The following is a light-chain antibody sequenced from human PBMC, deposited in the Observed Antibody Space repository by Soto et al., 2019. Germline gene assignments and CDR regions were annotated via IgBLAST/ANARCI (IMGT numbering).Light chain of an antibody. V-gene: IGLV2-14*01. CDR1: SSDVGSYYY. CDR2: EVS. Sequence: QSALTQPASVSGSPGQSITISCTGTSSDVGSYYYVSWYRQHPGKAPKLIIYEVSNRPSGVSNRFSGSKSGNTASLTISGLQAEDEADYYCSSYTSTSTRVFGTGTKVTVL. CDR3: SSYTSTSTRV. J-gene: IGLJ1*01.